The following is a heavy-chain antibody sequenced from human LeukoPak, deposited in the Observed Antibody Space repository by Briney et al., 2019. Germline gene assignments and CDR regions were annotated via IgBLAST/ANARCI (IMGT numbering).Heavy chain of an antibody. D-gene: IGHD1-26*01. V-gene: IGHV1-69*04. CDR3: AILRKWELLSDAFDI. J-gene: IGHJ3*02. Sequence: SVKVSCKASGGTFSSYAISWVRQAPGQGLEWMGRIIPILGIANCAQKFQGRVTITADKSTSTAYMELSSLRSEDTAVYYCAILRKWELLSDAFDIWGQGTMVTVSS. CDR1: GGTFSSYA. CDR2: IIPILGIA.